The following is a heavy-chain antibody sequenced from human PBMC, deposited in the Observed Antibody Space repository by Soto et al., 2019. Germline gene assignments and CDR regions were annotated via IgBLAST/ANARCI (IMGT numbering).Heavy chain of an antibody. CDR2: IYSGGGT. CDR3: AKAQASSWYRNGPDY. V-gene: IGHV3-53*05. D-gene: IGHD6-13*01. Sequence: HPGGSLRLSCAVSGFSVTSSHMTWVRQAPGKGLEWVSVIYSGGGTYYAVSVKDRFTISRDNSKNTLYLQMNSLRAEDTAVYYCAKAQASSWYRNGPDYWGQGTLVTVSS. J-gene: IGHJ4*02. CDR1: GFSVTSSH.